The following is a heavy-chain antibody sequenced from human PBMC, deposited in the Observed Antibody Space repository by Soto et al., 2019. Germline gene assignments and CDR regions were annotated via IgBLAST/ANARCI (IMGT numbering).Heavy chain of an antibody. V-gene: IGHV3-30-3*01. Sequence: QVQLVESGGGVVQPGRSLRLSCAASGFTFSSYAMHWVRKAPGKGLEWVAVISYDGSNKYYADSVKGRFTISRDNSKNTLYLQMNSLRAEETAVYYCARGVGDYWGQGTLVTVSS. CDR2: ISYDGSNK. J-gene: IGHJ4*02. CDR1: GFTFSSYA. CDR3: ARGVGDY.